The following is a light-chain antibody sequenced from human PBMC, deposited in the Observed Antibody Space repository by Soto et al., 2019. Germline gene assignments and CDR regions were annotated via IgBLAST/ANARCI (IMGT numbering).Light chain of an antibody. CDR2: AAS. Sequence: DIQLTQSPSFLSASVGDRVTITCRASRGISSYLAWYQQKPGKAPKLLIYAASTLQTGVPSRFSGSGSGTDFTLTISSLQPEDFATYYCQQLSSYPLTFGGGTKVDIK. CDR3: QQLSSYPLT. J-gene: IGKJ4*01. V-gene: IGKV1-9*01. CDR1: RGISSY.